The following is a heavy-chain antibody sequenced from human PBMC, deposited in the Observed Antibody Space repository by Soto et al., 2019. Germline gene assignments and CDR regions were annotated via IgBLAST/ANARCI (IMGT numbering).Heavy chain of an antibody. CDR1: GFTFSSYA. CDR2: ISGSCGST. Sequence: EVQLLESGGGLVQPGGSLRLSCAASGFTFSSYAMSWVRQAPGKGLEWVSDISGSCGSTYYADSVKGRFTISRDNSKNTLYLQMNSLRAEDTAVYYCARRSSGWYFDYWGQGTLVTVSS. CDR3: ARRSSGWYFDY. D-gene: IGHD6-19*01. V-gene: IGHV3-23*01. J-gene: IGHJ4*02.